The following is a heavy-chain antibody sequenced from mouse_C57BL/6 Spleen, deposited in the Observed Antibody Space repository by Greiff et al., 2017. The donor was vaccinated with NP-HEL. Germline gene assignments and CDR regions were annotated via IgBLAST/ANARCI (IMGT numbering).Heavy chain of an antibody. J-gene: IGHJ2*01. CDR1: GYTFTSYW. Sequence: QVHVKQPGAELVKPGASVKMSCKASGYTFTSYWITWVKQRPGQGLEWIGDIYPGSGSTNYNEKFKSKATLTVDTSSSTAYMQLSSLTSEDSAVYYCARMDYYGSSPNYFDYWGQGTTLTVSS. CDR3: ARMDYYGSSPNYFDY. D-gene: IGHD1-1*01. CDR2: IYPGSGST. V-gene: IGHV1-55*01.